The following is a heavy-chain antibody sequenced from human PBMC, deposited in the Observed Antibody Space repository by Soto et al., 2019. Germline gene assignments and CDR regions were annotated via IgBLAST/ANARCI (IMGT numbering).Heavy chain of an antibody. J-gene: IGHJ4*02. V-gene: IGHV4-39*01. CDR2: IYYIGNT. D-gene: IGHD1-1*01. Sequence: PXATLSLTCSVSGGSISSSNYYWAWIRQPPGKGLEWIGSIYYIGNTYYNPSLKSRVTMSVDTSKNQFSLKVTSVTAADTAIYYCAREDRTNGYNYDYWGQGTLVTVSS. CDR3: AREDRTNGYNYDY. CDR1: GGSISSSNYY.